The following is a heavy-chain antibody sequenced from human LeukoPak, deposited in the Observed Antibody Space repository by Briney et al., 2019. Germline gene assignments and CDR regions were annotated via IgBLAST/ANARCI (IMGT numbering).Heavy chain of an antibody. CDR1: GFTFSTYA. CDR3: AKHSGGTCYFGMDV. Sequence: TGGSLRLSCAASGFTFSTYAMSWVRQAPGKGLEWVSGISGGAGSTYYADSVRGRFTVSRDISKNTLYLQMSSLRAEDTAVYYCAKHSGGTCYFGMDVWGQGTTVTVAS. D-gene: IGHD2-15*01. J-gene: IGHJ6*02. V-gene: IGHV3-23*01. CDR2: ISGGAGST.